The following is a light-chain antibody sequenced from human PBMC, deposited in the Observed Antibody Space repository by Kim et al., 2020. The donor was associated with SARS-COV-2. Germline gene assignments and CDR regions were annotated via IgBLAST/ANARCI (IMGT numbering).Light chain of an antibody. V-gene: IGLV3-1*01. J-gene: IGLJ3*02. CDR3: QAWDRTTVV. CDR1: KLGNKY. Sequence: SVSPGQTASITCSGDKLGNKYTCWYQPKPGQSPVLVIYQDSKRPSGIPERFSGSNSGNTATLTISGTQAMDEADYYCQAWDRTTVVFGGGTQLTVL. CDR2: QDS.